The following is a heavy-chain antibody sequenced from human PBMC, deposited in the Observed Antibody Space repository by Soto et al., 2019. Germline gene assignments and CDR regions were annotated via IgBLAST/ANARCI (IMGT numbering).Heavy chain of an antibody. J-gene: IGHJ4*02. CDR3: ASGHDAYKVRY. V-gene: IGHV4-31*01. Sequence: QVQLQESGPGLVKPSQTLSLTCTVSGGSISSGGTGSYWTWIRQLPGKGLEWIGYIYYTENTYYITSLKSPPTISIDTSENHFSLKLTSVTAADTAVYFCASGHDAYKVRYWGQGTLVTVSS. CDR2: IYYTENT. CDR1: GGSISSGGTGSY. D-gene: IGHD1-1*01.